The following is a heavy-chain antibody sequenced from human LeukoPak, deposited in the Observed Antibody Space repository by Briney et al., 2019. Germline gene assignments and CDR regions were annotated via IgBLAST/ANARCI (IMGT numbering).Heavy chain of an antibody. CDR2: ISGSGGST. CDR1: GFTLSNYA. D-gene: IGHD6-19*01. V-gene: IGHV3-23*01. CDR3: AKSSGRSATSKYYFDY. J-gene: IGHJ4*02. Sequence: PGGSLRLSCAASGFTLSNYAMNWVRQAPGKGLEWVSAISGSGGSTYYADSVKGRFTISRDNSKNTLYLQMNSLRAEDTAVYYCAKSSGRSATSKYYFDYWGQGTLVTVSS.